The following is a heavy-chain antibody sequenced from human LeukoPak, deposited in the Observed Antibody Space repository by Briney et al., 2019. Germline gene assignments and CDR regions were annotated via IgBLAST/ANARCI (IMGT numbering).Heavy chain of an antibody. J-gene: IGHJ6*02. CDR1: GFTFSSYG. CDR2: ISYDGSNK. D-gene: IGHD3-22*01. Sequence: PGGSLRLSCAASGFTFSSYGMHWVRQAPGKGLEWVAVISYDGSNKYYADSVKGRFTISRDNSKNTLYLQMNSLRAEDTAVYYCAKDADSSGYYWNIYYYYGMDVWGQGTTVTVSS. V-gene: IGHV3-30*18. CDR3: AKDADSSGYYWNIYYYYGMDV.